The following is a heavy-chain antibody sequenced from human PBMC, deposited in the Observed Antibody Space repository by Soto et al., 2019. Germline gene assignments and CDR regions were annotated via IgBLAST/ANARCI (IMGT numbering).Heavy chain of an antibody. Sequence: GSLRLSCASPGFTFSGDNMNWVRQAPGRGLEWVSYINRNNGVASYADSVKGRFTISRDNAKNSMSLQMNSLRDEDTAVYYCAREGKTAFGDVLGPFDYWGQGILVTVSS. CDR2: INRNNGVA. CDR1: GFTFSGDN. CDR3: AREGKTAFGDVLGPFDY. D-gene: IGHD3-3*01. V-gene: IGHV3-48*02. J-gene: IGHJ4*02.